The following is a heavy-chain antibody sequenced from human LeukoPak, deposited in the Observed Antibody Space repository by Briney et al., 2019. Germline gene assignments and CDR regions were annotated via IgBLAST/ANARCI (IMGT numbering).Heavy chain of an antibody. D-gene: IGHD2-2*01. CDR3: ARDHCSRTSCAGRDYYYYIDV. CDR2: IIPIFGTA. CDR1: GGTFSSYA. Sequence: SVKVSCKASGGTFSSYAISWVRQAPGQGLEWMGGIIPIFGTANYAQKFQGRVTITTDESTSTAYMELSSLRSEDTAVYYCARDHCSRTSCAGRDYYYYIDVWGKGTTVTVSS. V-gene: IGHV1-69*05. J-gene: IGHJ6*03.